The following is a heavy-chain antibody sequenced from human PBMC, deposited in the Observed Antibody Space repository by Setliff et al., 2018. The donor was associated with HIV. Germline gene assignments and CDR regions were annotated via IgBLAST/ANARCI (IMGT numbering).Heavy chain of an antibody. CDR3: ARILVGVDDAFDI. Sequence: ASVKVSCKASGYTFTNYGISWVRQAPGQGLEWMGWLSAYNGNPNYAQKLQDRVTMTTDTSTSTAYMVLRSLRSDDTAVYYCARILVGVDDAFDIWGQGTMVTVSS. J-gene: IGHJ3*02. D-gene: IGHD1-26*01. CDR2: LSAYNGNP. CDR1: GYTFTNYG. V-gene: IGHV1-18*01.